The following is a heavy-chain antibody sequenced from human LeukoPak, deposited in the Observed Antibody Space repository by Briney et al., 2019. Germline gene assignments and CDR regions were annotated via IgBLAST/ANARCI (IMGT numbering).Heavy chain of an antibody. Sequence: GESLKISCKGSGYSFTSYWIGWVRQMPGKGLEWMGIIYPGDSDSRYSPSFQGQVTMSADKSISTAYLQWSSLKASDTAMYHCARQAVTHGFDYWGQGTLVTVSS. CDR1: GYSFTSYW. J-gene: IGHJ4*02. V-gene: IGHV5-51*01. CDR3: ARQAVTHGFDY. D-gene: IGHD6-19*01. CDR2: IYPGDSDS.